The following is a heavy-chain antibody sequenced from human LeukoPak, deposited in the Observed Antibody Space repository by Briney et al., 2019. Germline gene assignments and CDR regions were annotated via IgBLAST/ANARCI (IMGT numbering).Heavy chain of an antibody. J-gene: IGHJ4*02. CDR1: GFTFSSYG. CDR2: ISNDGSKK. CDR3: AKDRYSYAFEYSDS. V-gene: IGHV3-30*18. D-gene: IGHD5-18*01. Sequence: GGSLRLSCAASGFTFSSYGMHRVRQAPGKGLDWVAVISNDGSKKYYADSVKGRFTISRDNSKNTLSLQVSSLRTEDTAVYYCAKDRYSYAFEYSDSWGQGTLVTVSS.